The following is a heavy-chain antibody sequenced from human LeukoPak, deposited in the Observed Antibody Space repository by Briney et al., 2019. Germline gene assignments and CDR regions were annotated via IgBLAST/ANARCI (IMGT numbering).Heavy chain of an antibody. CDR3: ARYYDSRGYYDY. CDR2: INPRGTST. V-gene: IGHV1-46*01. Sequence: ASVKVSCKASGYSFTSHYMHWVRQAPGQGLEWMGLINPRGTSTIYAEKFQGRIIMTRDMSTTTDYMDLSRLRSDDTAVYYCARYYDSRGYYDYWGQGTLVTVSS. D-gene: IGHD3-22*01. CDR1: GYSFTSHY. J-gene: IGHJ4*02.